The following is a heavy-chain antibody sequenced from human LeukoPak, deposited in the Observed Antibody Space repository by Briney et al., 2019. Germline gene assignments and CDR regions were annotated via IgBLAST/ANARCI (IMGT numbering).Heavy chain of an antibody. CDR2: VSSDGGTK. J-gene: IGHJ6*02. D-gene: IGHD3-22*01. CDR3: ARDLMIVVVIQDYYGMDV. V-gene: IGHV3-30*03. Sequence: PGRSLRLSCTASKFTFSNYGMQWVRQAPGKGLEWVAVVSSDGGTKYYADSVKGRFTISRDNAKNSLYLQMNSLRAEDTAVYYCARDLMIVVVIQDYYGMDVWGQGTTVTVSS. CDR1: KFTFSNYG.